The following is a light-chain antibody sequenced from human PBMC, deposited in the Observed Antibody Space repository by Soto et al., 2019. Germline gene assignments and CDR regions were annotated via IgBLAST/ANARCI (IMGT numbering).Light chain of an antibody. Sequence: QSVLTQPPSASGTPGQRVTISCSGSSSNIGSDTVNRYQQLPGTAPKLLIYSNNQRPSGVPDRVSGSKSGTSASLAISGLQYEDEADYYCATWDDSLNGAVFGGGTQLTVL. CDR1: SSNIGSDT. CDR3: ATWDDSLNGAV. J-gene: IGLJ7*01. V-gene: IGLV1-44*01. CDR2: SNN.